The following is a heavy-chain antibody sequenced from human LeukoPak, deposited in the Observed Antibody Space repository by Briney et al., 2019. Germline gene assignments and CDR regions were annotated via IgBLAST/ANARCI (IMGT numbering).Heavy chain of an antibody. CDR1: GFTFSDYY. CDR2: ISSSGSTR. Sequence: GGSLRLSCAASGFTFSDYYMSWIRQAPGKGLEWVSHISSSGSTRYYADSVKGRFTISRDNAKNLLYLQMNSLRAEDTAVYYCARTAYYYDSSGYDDAFDIWGQGTMVTVSS. CDR3: ARTAYYYDSSGYDDAFDI. D-gene: IGHD3-22*01. V-gene: IGHV3-11*01. J-gene: IGHJ3*02.